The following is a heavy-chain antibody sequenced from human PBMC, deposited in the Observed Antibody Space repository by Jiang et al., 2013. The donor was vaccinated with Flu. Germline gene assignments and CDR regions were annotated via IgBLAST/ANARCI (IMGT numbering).Heavy chain of an antibody. V-gene: IGHV4-59*01. Sequence: GSGLVKPSGTLSLTCAVSGASTSSYYWSWIRQPPGKGLEYIGYISYGGSTNYISSLKSRVAISVDTSKNQFSLKLSSVTAADTAVYYCARVLWGTYGDSTYPYYMDVWGKGTTVTVSS. CDR1: GASTSSYY. CDR3: ARVLWGTYGDSTYPYYMDV. J-gene: IGHJ6*03. CDR2: ISYGGST. D-gene: IGHD4-17*01.